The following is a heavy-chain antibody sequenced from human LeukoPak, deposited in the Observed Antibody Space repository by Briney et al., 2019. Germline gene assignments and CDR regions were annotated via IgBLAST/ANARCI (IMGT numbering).Heavy chain of an antibody. CDR3: ARDRMVRGVIITYNWFDP. Sequence: GGSLRLSCAASGFTFSSYWMHWVRQAPGKGLVWVSRISSDGSSTSYADSVKGRFTISRDNAKNTLYLQMNSLRAEDTAVYYCARDRMVRGVIITYNWFDPWGQGTLVTVSS. V-gene: IGHV3-74*01. CDR2: ISSDGSST. J-gene: IGHJ5*02. D-gene: IGHD3-10*01. CDR1: GFTFSSYW.